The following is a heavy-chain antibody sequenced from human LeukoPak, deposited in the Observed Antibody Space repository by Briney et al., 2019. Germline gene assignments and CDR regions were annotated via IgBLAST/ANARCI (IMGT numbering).Heavy chain of an antibody. D-gene: IGHD4-17*01. V-gene: IGHV3-23*01. CDR3: AKDRGTVEPFDY. CDR2: ISGSGGNT. Sequence: PGGSLRLSCAASGFTFSSYSMNWVRQAPGKGLEWVSAISGSGGNTYYADSVKGRFTISRDNSKTTVSLQMDSLRAEDTAVYYCAKDRGTVEPFDYWGQGILVTVSS. CDR1: GFTFSSYS. J-gene: IGHJ4*02.